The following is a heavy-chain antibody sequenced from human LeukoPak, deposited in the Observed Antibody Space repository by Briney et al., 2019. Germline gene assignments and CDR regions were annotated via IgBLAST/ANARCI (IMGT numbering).Heavy chain of an antibody. CDR2: IWYDGSNK. Sequence: PGRSLRLSCAASGFTFSSYGMHWVRQAPGKGLEWVAVIWYDGSNKYYVDSVKGRFTISRDNSKNTLYLQMNSLRAEDTAVYYCAKDGPDYYDRAFDIWGQGTMVTVSS. J-gene: IGHJ3*02. CDR3: AKDGPDYYDRAFDI. CDR1: GFTFSSYG. V-gene: IGHV3-33*06. D-gene: IGHD3-22*01.